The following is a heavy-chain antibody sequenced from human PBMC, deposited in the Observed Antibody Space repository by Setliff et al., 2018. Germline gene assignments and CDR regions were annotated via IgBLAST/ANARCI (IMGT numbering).Heavy chain of an antibody. J-gene: IGHJ4*02. V-gene: IGHV4-34*01. CDR1: GGSFSGYY. D-gene: IGHD1-26*01. CDR2: INHSGSS. Sequence: SETLSLTCAVYGGSFSGYYWAWIRQPPGKGLEWIGEINHSGSSNYNPSLKSRVTISVDTSKNQFSLNLSSVTAADTAVYYCARGPRYSGSYYVNYWGQGTLVTVSS. CDR3: ARGPRYSGSYYVNY.